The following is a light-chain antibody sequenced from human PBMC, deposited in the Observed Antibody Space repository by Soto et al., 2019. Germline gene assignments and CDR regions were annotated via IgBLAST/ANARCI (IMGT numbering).Light chain of an antibody. CDR1: QSVSSSY. CDR3: QQYGSSPCA. Sequence: EIVLTQSPGTLSLSPGERATLSCRASQSVSSSYLAWYQQKPGQAPRLLLYGAASRATGIPDRFSGSGSGTDFTLTVSRLEPEDFAVYYWQQYGSSPCAFGQGTKLEIK. J-gene: IGKJ2*02. V-gene: IGKV3-20*01. CDR2: GAA.